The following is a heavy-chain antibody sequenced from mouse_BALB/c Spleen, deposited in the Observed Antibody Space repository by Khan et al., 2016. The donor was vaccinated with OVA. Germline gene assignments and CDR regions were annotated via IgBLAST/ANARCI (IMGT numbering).Heavy chain of an antibody. Sequence: QVQLKESGPGPVAPSQSLSITCTVSGFSLSRYNIHWIRQPPGKGLEWLGMIWGGGGTDYNSTLKSRLSIRQDNSKSQVFLKMNSLQTDDTAMYYCARAYYRYDGYYAMDYWGQGTSVTVSS. CDR1: GFSLSRYN. CDR3: ARAYYRYDGYYAMDY. CDR2: IWGGGGT. J-gene: IGHJ4*01. D-gene: IGHD2-14*01. V-gene: IGHV2-6-4*01.